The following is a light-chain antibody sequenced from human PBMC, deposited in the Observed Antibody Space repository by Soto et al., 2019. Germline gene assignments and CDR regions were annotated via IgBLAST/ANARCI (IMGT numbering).Light chain of an antibody. CDR3: QQYNDWPLT. J-gene: IGKJ1*01. Sequence: ILMTQTPVTLSVSPGERATLSCRASQSVSSNLAWYQQKPGQAPSLLIYGAFTGATGIPARFSGTGSGTEFTLTISSLQSEDFALYYCQQYNDWPLTFGQGTKVEI. CDR1: QSVSSN. V-gene: IGKV3-15*01. CDR2: GAF.